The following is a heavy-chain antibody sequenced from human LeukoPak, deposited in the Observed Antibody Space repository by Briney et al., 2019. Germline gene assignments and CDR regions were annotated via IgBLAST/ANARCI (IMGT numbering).Heavy chain of an antibody. CDR1: GGSISSSRYY. Sequence: SETLSLTCTVSGGSISSSRYYWGWIRQPPGKGLQWIGSIYYSGSTYYNPSLKSRVTISVDTSKNQFSLKLSSVTAADTAVYYCARQWQQLVQGAFDIWGQGTMVTVSS. D-gene: IGHD6-13*01. CDR3: ARQWQQLVQGAFDI. J-gene: IGHJ3*02. V-gene: IGHV4-39*01. CDR2: IYYSGST.